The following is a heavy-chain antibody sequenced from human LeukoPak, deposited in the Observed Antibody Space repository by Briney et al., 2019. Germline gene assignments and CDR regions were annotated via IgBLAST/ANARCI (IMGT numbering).Heavy chain of an antibody. CDR2: IYHNGRT. J-gene: IGHJ6*03. CDR3: ARYNDILSHMDS. Sequence: SQTLSLTCTVSGGTLNSGEHYWRWIRQTPGKGLEWIGYIYHNGRTYSNPSLKSRLDLSVDTSKNQFSLKLPSVTVADTALYYCARYNDILSHMDSWGKGTAVTVCS. V-gene: IGHV4-30-4*08. D-gene: IGHD3-10*01. CDR1: GGTLNSGEHY.